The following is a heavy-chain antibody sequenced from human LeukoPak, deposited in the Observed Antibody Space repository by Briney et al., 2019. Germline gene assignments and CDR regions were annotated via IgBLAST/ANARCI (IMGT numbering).Heavy chain of an antibody. D-gene: IGHD1-7*01. CDR1: GFTFSSYE. V-gene: IGHV3-48*03. Sequence: PGGSLRLSCAASGFTFSSYEMNWVRQAPGKGLEWVSYISSSGTTIYYADSVKGRFTISRDNAKNSLYLQMNSLRAEDTAVYYCARDGNFYFDLWGRGTLVTVSS. CDR2: ISSSGTTI. J-gene: IGHJ2*01. CDR3: ARDGNFYFDL.